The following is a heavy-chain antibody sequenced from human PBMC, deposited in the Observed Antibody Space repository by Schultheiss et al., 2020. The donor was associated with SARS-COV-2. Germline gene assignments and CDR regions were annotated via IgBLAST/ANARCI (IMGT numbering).Heavy chain of an antibody. J-gene: IGHJ4*02. CDR1: GGSFSGYY. CDR2: INHSGST. CDR3: ARGRARRGFSYVYYMGVGDFDY. Sequence: SETLSLTCAVYGGSFSGYYWSWIRQPPEKGLEWIGEINHSGSTNYNPSLKSRVNISVDTSKNQFSLKLSSVTAADTAVYYCARGRARRGFSYVYYMGVGDFDYWGQGTLVTVSS. V-gene: IGHV4-34*01. D-gene: IGHD5-18*01.